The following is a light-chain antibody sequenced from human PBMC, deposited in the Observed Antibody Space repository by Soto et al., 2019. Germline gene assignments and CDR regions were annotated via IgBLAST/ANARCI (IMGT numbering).Light chain of an antibody. CDR2: SST. J-gene: IGLJ1*01. CDR3: QSYDRSLSAHYV. CDR1: SSNIGRNYD. V-gene: IGLV1-40*01. Sequence: QSVLTQPPSVSGAPGQRDTISCTGSSSNIGRNYDVHWYQHVPGTAPKLVIYSSTNRPSGVPDRFSGSKSGTSASLAITGLQAEDEADYYCQSYDRSLSAHYVFGTGTKLTVL.